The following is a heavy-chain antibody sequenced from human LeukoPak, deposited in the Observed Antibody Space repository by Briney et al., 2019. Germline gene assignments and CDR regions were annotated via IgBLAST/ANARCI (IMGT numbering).Heavy chain of an antibody. CDR2: IWYDGSNK. Sequence: GGSLRLSCAASGFTFITSGMHWVRQAPGKGLEWVAVIWYDGSNKYYADSVKGRFTISRDNSKNTLYLQMNSLRAEDTAVYYCARGWRELNYWGQGTLVTVS. V-gene: IGHV3-33*01. CDR3: ARGWRELNY. D-gene: IGHD1-26*01. CDR1: GFTFITSG. J-gene: IGHJ4*02.